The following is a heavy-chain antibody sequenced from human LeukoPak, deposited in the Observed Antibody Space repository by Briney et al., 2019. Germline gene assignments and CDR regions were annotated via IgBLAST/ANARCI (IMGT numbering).Heavy chain of an antibody. CDR3: ARSRSSSPYDKNLNY. Sequence: GGSLRLSCTASGFMFTSYTMSWVREAPGKGLEWLSSISGNNNYIYHAPSLKGRFTISRDDAQNSVYLQMNSLKDEDTAVYYCARSRSSSPYDKNLNYWGQGTLLIVSS. J-gene: IGHJ4*02. V-gene: IGHV3-21*01. CDR2: ISGNNNYI. D-gene: IGHD3-10*01. CDR1: GFMFTSYT.